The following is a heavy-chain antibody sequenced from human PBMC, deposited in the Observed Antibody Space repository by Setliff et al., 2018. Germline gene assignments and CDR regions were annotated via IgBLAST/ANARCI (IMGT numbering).Heavy chain of an antibody. CDR3: PRAQGYCNGGRCYGYYYYFYMDV. Sequence: PGGSLRLSCVASGFTFKNYGMHWVRQAPGKGLEWVAVIWYDGNNKDHADSVKGRFTISRDNSKNTLYLQMDSLRVEDTAVYYCPRAQGYCNGGRCYGYYYYFYMDVWGRGTTVTVSS. CDR1: GFTFKNYG. J-gene: IGHJ6*03. CDR2: IWYDGNNK. D-gene: IGHD2-15*01. V-gene: IGHV3-33*01.